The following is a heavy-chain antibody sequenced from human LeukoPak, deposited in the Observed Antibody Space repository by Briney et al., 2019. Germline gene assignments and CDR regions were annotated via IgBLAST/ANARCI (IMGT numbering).Heavy chain of an antibody. Sequence: PGGSLRLSCAASGFTFSSYAMHWVRQAPGEGLEWVAVISYDGSNKYYADSVKGRFTISRDNSKSTLYLQMNSLRAEDTAVYYCARDRWELLSNSYHYCGLDVWGQGTTVTVSS. V-gene: IGHV3-30-3*01. J-gene: IGHJ6*02. CDR2: ISYDGSNK. CDR1: GFTFSSYA. CDR3: ARDRWELLSNSYHYCGLDV. D-gene: IGHD2-15*01.